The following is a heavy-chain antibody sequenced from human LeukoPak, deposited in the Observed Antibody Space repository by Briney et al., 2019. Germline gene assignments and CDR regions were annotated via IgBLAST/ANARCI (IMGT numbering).Heavy chain of an antibody. D-gene: IGHD7-27*01. CDR1: GYTFTRYV. V-gene: IGHV7-4-1*02. Sequence: GASVKVSCKASGYTFTRYVMNWVRQAPGQGLEWMGWINTNTGNPTYAQGFTGRFVFSLDTSVNTAYLQINSLKAEDTAVYYCARKDGDEVNTLDYWGQGTLVTVSS. J-gene: IGHJ4*02. CDR2: INTNTGNP. CDR3: ARKDGDEVNTLDY.